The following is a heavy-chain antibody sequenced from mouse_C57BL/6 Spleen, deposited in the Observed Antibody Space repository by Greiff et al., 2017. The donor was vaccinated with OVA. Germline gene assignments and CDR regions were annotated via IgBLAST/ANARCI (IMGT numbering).Heavy chain of an antibody. CDR2: IDPSDSET. CDR1: GYTFTSYW. J-gene: IGHJ2*01. D-gene: IGHD2-2*01. Sequence: VQLQQSGAELVRPGSSVKLSCKASGYTFTSYWMHWVKQRPIQGLEWIGNIDPSDSETHYNQKFKDKATLTVDKSSSTAYMQLSSLTSEDSAVYYCAREGSTMVTFDYWGQGTTLTVSS. CDR3: AREGSTMVTFDY. V-gene: IGHV1-52*01.